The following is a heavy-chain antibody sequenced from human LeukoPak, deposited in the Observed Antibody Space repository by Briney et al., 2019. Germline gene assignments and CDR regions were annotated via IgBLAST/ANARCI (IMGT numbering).Heavy chain of an antibody. CDR2: IKQDGSEK. CDR3: ARDRIGGYNTFDY. D-gene: IGHD5-24*01. Sequence: GGSLRLSCAASGFTFSSYWMSWVRQAPGKGLEWVANIKQDGSEKYLVDSVKGRFTISRDNAKNSLYLQMNSLRAEDTAVYYCARDRIGGYNTFDYRGQGTLVTVSS. J-gene: IGHJ4*02. CDR1: GFTFSSYW. V-gene: IGHV3-7*01.